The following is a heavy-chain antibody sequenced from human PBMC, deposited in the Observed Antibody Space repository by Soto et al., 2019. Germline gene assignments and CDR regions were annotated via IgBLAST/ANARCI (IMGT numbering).Heavy chain of an antibody. V-gene: IGHV1-69*02. Sequence: QVQLVQSGPEVKMPGSSAKVSCKASGDTFNSYTINWVRQAPGQGLQWMGRTIPILAMSNYALKFQGRVTITADKSTTTAYMELSRLRSDDTAVYYCAASYGSGSRAFDYWGQGTLVTVSS. D-gene: IGHD3-10*01. CDR1: GDTFNSYT. J-gene: IGHJ4*02. CDR3: AASYGSGSRAFDY. CDR2: TIPILAMS.